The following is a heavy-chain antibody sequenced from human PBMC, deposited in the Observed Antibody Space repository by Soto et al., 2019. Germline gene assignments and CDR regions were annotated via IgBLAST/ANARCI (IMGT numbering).Heavy chain of an antibody. Sequence: ASVKVSCKASGYTFTSYAMHWVRQAPGQRLEWMGWINAGNGNTKYSQKFQGRVTITRDTSASTAYMELSSLRSEDTAVYYCARDSGWATGGNYFDYWGQGTLVTVSS. CDR3: ARDSGWATGGNYFDY. D-gene: IGHD6-19*01. V-gene: IGHV1-3*01. CDR1: GYTFTSYA. J-gene: IGHJ4*02. CDR2: INAGNGNT.